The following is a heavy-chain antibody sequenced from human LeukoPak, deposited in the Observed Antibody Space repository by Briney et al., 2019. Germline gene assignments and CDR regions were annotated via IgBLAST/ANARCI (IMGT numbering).Heavy chain of an antibody. CDR2: IIPIFGTA. J-gene: IGHJ6*03. CDR1: VGTFSRYA. CDR3: ARGLHYDFWSGYFSPINYYYMDV. Sequence: SVKVSCKASVGTFSRYAISWVRPAAGQGLERMGGIIPIFGTANNAQKFQGRVTITADESTSTVYMELSSLRSEVTAVYYCARGLHYDFWSGYFSPINYYYMDVWGKGSTVTVSS. D-gene: IGHD3-3*01. V-gene: IGHV1-69*13.